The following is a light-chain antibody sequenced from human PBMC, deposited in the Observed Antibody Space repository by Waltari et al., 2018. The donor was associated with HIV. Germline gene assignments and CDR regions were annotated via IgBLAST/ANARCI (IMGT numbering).Light chain of an antibody. CDR2: EVS. Sequence: QSALTQPASVSGSPGQSITISCAGTSSDFGTYDLVSWYQQHPGKAPKLIIYEVSKRPSGVSDRFSGSKSGYTASLTISGLQAEDEANYYCCSYAGRNTWVFGGGTKLSV. CDR1: SSDFGTYDL. V-gene: IGLV2-23*02. J-gene: IGLJ3*02. CDR3: CSYAGRNTWV.